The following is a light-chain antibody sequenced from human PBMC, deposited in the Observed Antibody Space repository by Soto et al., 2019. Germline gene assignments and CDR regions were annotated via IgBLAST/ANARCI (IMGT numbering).Light chain of an antibody. CDR2: GAS. V-gene: IGKV3-20*01. Sequence: EIVLTQSPGTLSLSPGERATLSCRASQSVSSSYLAWYQHKPGQAPRLLIYGASSRATGIPDRFSGSGSGTDFTLTISRLEPEDLAVYYCQQYGSSPSGLTFGGGTKVEIK. CDR3: QQYGSSPSGLT. CDR1: QSVSSSY. J-gene: IGKJ4*01.